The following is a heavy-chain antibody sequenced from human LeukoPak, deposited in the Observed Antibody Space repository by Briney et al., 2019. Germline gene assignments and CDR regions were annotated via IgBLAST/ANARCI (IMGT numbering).Heavy chain of an antibody. Sequence: SETLSLTCSVSGGSISSYYWSWIRQPPGKGLEWIGYIYYSGSTNYNPSLKSRGTISVDTSKNQFSLKLSSVTAADPAVYYCVRGRGLYSSGWPDNWFDPWGQGTLVTVSS. J-gene: IGHJ5*02. CDR3: VRGRGLYSSGWPDNWFDP. CDR1: GGSISSYY. CDR2: IYYSGST. V-gene: IGHV4-59*01. D-gene: IGHD6-19*01.